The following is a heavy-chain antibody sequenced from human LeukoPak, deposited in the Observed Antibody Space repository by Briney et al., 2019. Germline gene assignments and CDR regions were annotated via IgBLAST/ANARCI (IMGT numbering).Heavy chain of an antibody. J-gene: IGHJ4*02. D-gene: IGHD3-9*01. CDR2: INDDGSAT. V-gene: IGHV3-74*01. Sequence: PGGSLRLSCAASGFTFSNYWMHWVRQVPGKGLVWVSRINDDGSATFYADSVKGRFTISRDNAKNTLYLQMDSLRAEDMAVYYCAKSTYVDYPCCLDYWGQGTLVTVSS. CDR3: AKSTYVDYPCCLDY. CDR1: GFTFSNYW.